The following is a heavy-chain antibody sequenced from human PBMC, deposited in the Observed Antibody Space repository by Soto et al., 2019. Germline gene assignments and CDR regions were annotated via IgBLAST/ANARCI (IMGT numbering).Heavy chain of an antibody. CDR3: ARGVRRSEWSTVV. V-gene: IGHV4-59*01. J-gene: IGHJ6*01. CDR1: GGSISSYY. D-gene: IGHD3-3*01. CDR2: IYYSGST. Sequence: SETLSVTCSVSGGSISSYYWNWSRQPPGKGLEWIGYIYYSGSTSYNPSLKSRVTISVDTSKNQFSLKLNSVTAADTALYYCARGVRRSEWSTVVWGQGTTVIGSS.